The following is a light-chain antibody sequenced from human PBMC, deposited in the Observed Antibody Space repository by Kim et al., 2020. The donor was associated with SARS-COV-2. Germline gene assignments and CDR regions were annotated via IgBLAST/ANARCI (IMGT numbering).Light chain of an antibody. J-gene: IGKJ5*01. V-gene: IGKV1D-12*01. CDR3: QQVDSFPST. Sequence: ASVGDRVTITWRASQDISSWLAWYQQKPGKAPKRLIHTASSLQSGVPSRFSGSGSGTDFTLIISSLQPEDFATYYCQQVDSFPSTFGQGTRLEIK. CDR1: QDISSW. CDR2: TAS.